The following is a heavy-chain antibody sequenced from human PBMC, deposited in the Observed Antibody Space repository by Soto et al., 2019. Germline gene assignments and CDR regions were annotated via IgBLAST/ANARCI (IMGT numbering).Heavy chain of an antibody. D-gene: IGHD2-15*01. J-gene: IGHJ6*03. CDR1: GGSISSYY. V-gene: IGHV4-59*01. CDR3: ARSYCSGGSCYSEPAAGYYYMDV. Sequence: SETLSLTCTVSGGSISSYYWSWIRQPPGKGLEWIGYIYYSGSTNYNPSLKSRVTISVDTSKNQFSLKLSSVTAADTAVYFCARSYCSGGSCYSEPAAGYYYMDVWGKGTTVTV. CDR2: IYYSGST.